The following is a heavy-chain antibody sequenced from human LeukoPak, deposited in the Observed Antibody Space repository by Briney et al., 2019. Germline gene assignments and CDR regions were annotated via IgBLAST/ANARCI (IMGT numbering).Heavy chain of an antibody. CDR3: ASAPRGSYNWFDP. CDR2: IIPIFGTA. CDR1: GGTFSSYA. J-gene: IGHJ5*02. Sequence: SSVKVSCKASGGTFSSYAISWVRQAPGQGLEWMGRIIPIFGTANYAQKFQGRVTITTDESTSTAYMELTSLRSEDTAVYYCASAPRGSYNWFDPWGQGNLVTVSS. V-gene: IGHV1-69*05.